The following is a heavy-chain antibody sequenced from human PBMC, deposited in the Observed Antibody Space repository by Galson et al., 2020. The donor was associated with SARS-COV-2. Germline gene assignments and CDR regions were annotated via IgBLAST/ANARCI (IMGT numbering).Heavy chain of an antibody. CDR2: IVVGSGNT. V-gene: IGHV1-58*02. CDR3: AAQAMDWNPESGAFDI. Sequence: SVKVSCKASGFTFTSSAMQWVRQARGQRLEWIGWIVVGSGNTNYAQKFQERVTITRDMSTSTAYMELSSLRSEDTAVYYCAAQAMDWNPESGAFDIWGQGTMVTVSS. J-gene: IGHJ3*02. D-gene: IGHD1-1*01. CDR1: GFTFTSSA.